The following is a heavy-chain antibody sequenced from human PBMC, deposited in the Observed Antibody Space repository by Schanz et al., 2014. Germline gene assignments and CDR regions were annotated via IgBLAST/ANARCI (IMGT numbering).Heavy chain of an antibody. V-gene: IGHV1-69*02. CDR2: IIPILGIA. J-gene: IGHJ4*02. CDR3: ARTIAYGGSSGYFDY. CDR1: GGTFNSYT. D-gene: IGHD4-17*01. Sequence: QVQLVQSGAEVKKPGSSMKVSCKASGGTFNSYTINWVRQAPGQGLEWMGRIIPILGIANYAQNFQGRVTITADKSTSTAYMELTSLRSEDTAVYYCARTIAYGGSSGYFDYWGQGTLVTVSS.